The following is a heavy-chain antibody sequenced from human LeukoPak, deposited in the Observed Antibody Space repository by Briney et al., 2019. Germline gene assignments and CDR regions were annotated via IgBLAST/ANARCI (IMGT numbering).Heavy chain of an antibody. Sequence: ASVKVSCKASGYTFSDSYIHLVRQAPQQGLEWMGWITPDSGATRYAEKFRGRVAMTRDTSITTAYMELRTLGFDDRATYYCARGTYHSNSFESWGQGTLVSVSS. CDR2: ITPDSGAT. D-gene: IGHD2-2*01. J-gene: IGHJ4*02. V-gene: IGHV1-2*02. CDR3: ARGTYHSNSFES. CDR1: GYTFSDSY.